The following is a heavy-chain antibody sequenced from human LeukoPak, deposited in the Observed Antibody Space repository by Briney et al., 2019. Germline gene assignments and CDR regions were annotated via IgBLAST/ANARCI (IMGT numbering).Heavy chain of an antibody. Sequence: GSSVKVSCKASGGTFISYTISWVRQAPGQGLEWMGRIIPILGIANYAQKFQGRVTITADKSTSTAYMELSSLRSEDTAVYYCARGGYYYDSSGYYPFDCWGQGTLVTGSS. J-gene: IGHJ4*02. CDR3: ARGGYYYDSSGYYPFDC. CDR2: IIPILGIA. V-gene: IGHV1-69*02. D-gene: IGHD3-22*01. CDR1: GGTFISYT.